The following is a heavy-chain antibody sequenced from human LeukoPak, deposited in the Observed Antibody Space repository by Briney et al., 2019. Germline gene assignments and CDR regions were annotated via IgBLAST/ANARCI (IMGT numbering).Heavy chain of an antibody. J-gene: IGHJ4*02. CDR2: ISGSGGST. CDR3: AKDLSDGSGGYYTY. V-gene: IGHV3-23*01. CDR1: GFTFSSYA. Sequence: GGSLRLSCAASGFTFSSYAMSWVRQAPGKGLEWVSAISGSGGSTYYADSVKGRFTISRDNSKNTLYLQMNSLRAEDTAVYYCAKDLSDGSGGYYTYWGQGTLVTVSS. D-gene: IGHD3-10*01.